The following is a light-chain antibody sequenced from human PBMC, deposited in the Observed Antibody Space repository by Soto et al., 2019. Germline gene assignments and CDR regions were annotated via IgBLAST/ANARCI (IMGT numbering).Light chain of an antibody. CDR2: GXX. Sequence: EIVLTQSPGTLSLSPGERATLSCRASQSVSSGYLAWYQQKPGQAPRLFIHGXXXXXXXXXXXXXXXGSGTDFTLTISRLEPEDFAVYYCQQYGSAPRTFGQGTKVDIK. V-gene: IGKV3-20*01. CDR1: QSVSSGY. CDR3: QQYGSAPRT. J-gene: IGKJ1*01.